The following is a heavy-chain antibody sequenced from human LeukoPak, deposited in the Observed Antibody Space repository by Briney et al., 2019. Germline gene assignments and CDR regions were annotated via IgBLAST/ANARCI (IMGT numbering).Heavy chain of an antibody. D-gene: IGHD3-10*01. CDR3: ARDSAACRGCAFDL. J-gene: IGHJ3*01. CDR1: GFTFSNYW. V-gene: IGHV3-7*01. CDR2: INHDGSAK. Sequence: GGSLRLSCAASGFTFSNYWMSWVRQAPGKGLECVANINHDGSAKYYMDSVKGRFTISRDDAKNSLYLQINSLRAEDTAVYYCARDSAACRGCAFDLWGQGTVVTVSS.